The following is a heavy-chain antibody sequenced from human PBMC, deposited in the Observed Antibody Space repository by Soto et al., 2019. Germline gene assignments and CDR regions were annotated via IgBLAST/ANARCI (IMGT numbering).Heavy chain of an antibody. CDR1: GSTFTGYY. CDR3: ARIMSGSCPFDS. Sequence: QVQLVQSGAEVRKPGASVKVSCKASGSTFTGYYMNWVRQAPGQGLEWMGWINPNSGATNYAQRFQGRVTMTIDTSISTAYKELRRLRSDDTAVYYCARIMSGSCPFDSWGQGTLVSVSS. J-gene: IGHJ4*02. CDR2: INPNSGAT. D-gene: IGHD1-26*01. V-gene: IGHV1-2*02.